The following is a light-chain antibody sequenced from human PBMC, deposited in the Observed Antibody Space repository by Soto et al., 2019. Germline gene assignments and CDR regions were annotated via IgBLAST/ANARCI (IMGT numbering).Light chain of an antibody. V-gene: IGKV1-5*03. CDR2: KAS. CDR1: QTTSSW. Sequence: DIQMTQSPSTLSGSVGDRVTITYRASQTTSSWLAWYQQKPGKAPKLLIYKASTLKSGVPSRFSGSGSGTEFTLTISSLQPDDFATYYCQHYNSYSEAFGQGTKVDLK. J-gene: IGKJ1*01. CDR3: QHYNSYSEA.